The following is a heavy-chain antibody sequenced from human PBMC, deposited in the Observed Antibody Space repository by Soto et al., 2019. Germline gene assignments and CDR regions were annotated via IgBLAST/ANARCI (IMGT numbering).Heavy chain of an antibody. CDR1: GGSISSGGYY. V-gene: IGHV4-31*03. CDR3: ARTSTAMVRGVLYFDY. D-gene: IGHD5-18*01. CDR2: IYYSGST. J-gene: IGHJ4*02. Sequence: QVQLQESGPGLVKPSQTLSLTCTVSGGSISSGGYYWSWIRQHPGKGLEWIGYIYYSGSTYYNPSLKSRVTISVDTSKNQFSLKLSYLTAADTAVYYCARTSTAMVRGVLYFDYWGQGTLVTVSS.